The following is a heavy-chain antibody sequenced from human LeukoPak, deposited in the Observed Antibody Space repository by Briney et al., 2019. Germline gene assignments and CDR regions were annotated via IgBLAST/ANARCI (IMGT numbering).Heavy chain of an antibody. CDR3: TGGRTGVGTVFDY. CDR2: IKQDGSEK. V-gene: IGHV3-7*04. CDR1: GFTFSYYW. D-gene: IGHD5-12*01. Sequence: PGGSLRLSCAASGFTFSYYWMSWGRQAPGKGLEWVANIKQDGSEKYYVDSVKGRFTISRDNAKNSLYLQMNSLRAEDTAVYYCTGGRTGVGTVFDYWGQGTLVTVSS. J-gene: IGHJ4*02.